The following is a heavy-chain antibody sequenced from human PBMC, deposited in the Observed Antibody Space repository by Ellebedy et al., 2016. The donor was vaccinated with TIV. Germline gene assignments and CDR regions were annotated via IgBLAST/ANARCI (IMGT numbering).Heavy chain of an antibody. Sequence: GGSLRLSCAASGFTFSSYAMSWVRQAPGKGLEWVSAISGSGGSTYYADSVKGRFTISRDNSKNTLYLQMNSLRAEDTAVYYCAKPVPAADYYYYGMDVWGQGTTVTVSS. J-gene: IGHJ6*02. CDR3: AKPVPAADYYYYGMDV. D-gene: IGHD2-2*01. CDR2: ISGSGGST. V-gene: IGHV3-23*01. CDR1: GFTFSSYA.